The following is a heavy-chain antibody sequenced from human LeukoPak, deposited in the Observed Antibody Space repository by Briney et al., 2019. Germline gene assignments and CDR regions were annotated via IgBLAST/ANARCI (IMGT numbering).Heavy chain of an antibody. CDR1: GYTFSSYD. Sequence: ASVKVSCKASGYTFSSYDINWVRQATGQGLEWMGWISAYNGNTNYAQKLQGRVTMTTDTSTSTAYMELRSLRSDDTAVYYCARTGYCSGGSCGRDWFDPWGQGTLVTVSS. CDR2: ISAYNGNT. V-gene: IGHV1-18*01. D-gene: IGHD2-15*01. J-gene: IGHJ5*02. CDR3: ARTGYCSGGSCGRDWFDP.